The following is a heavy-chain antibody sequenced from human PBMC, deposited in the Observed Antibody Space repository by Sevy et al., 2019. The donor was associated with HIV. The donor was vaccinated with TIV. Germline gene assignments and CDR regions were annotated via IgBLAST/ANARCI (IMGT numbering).Heavy chain of an antibody. J-gene: IGHJ4*02. CDR3: VKVKWGVGATGGDFDS. Sequence: GGSLRLSCVASGLTFYSYAMSWVRQAPGKGLEWVSGVSGSGASTFYADSVKGRFTISRDNSKNTLHLQMNSLRAEDTAVSYCVKVKWGVGATGGDFDSWGQGALVTVSS. D-gene: IGHD1-26*01. V-gene: IGHV3-23*01. CDR1: GLTFYSYA. CDR2: VSGSGAST.